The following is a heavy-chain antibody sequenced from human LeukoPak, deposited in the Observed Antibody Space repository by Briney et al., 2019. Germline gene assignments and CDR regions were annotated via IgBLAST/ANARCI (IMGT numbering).Heavy chain of an antibody. V-gene: IGHV1-8*01. CDR1: GYTFTSYD. CDR3: ATAIVVVKPILDY. Sequence: ASVKVSCKASGYTFTSYDINWVRQATGQGLEWMGWMNPNSGNTGYAQKFQGRVTMTRNTSISTAYMELSSLRSEDTAVYYCATAIVVVKPILDYWGQGTLVTVSS. CDR2: MNPNSGNT. D-gene: IGHD3-22*01. J-gene: IGHJ4*02.